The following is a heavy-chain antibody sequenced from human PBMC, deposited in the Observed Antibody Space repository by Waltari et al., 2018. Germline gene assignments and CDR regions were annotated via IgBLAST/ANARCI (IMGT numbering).Heavy chain of an antibody. J-gene: IGHJ4*02. V-gene: IGHV5-51*01. CDR1: GYSFTSYW. CDR3: ARQGTYYYDSSGPDY. CDR2: IYPGDSDT. D-gene: IGHD3-22*01. Sequence: EVQLVQSGAEVKKPGESLKISCKGSGYSFTSYWIGWVRQMPGKGLEWMGIIYPGDSDTRYSPSFQGQVTISADKSISTAYLQSSSLKASDTAMYYCARQGTYYYDSSGPDYWGQGTLVTVSS.